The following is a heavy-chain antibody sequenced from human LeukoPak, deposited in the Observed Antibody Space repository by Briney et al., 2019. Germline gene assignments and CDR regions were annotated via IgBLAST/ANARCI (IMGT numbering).Heavy chain of an antibody. CDR1: GFTVSSNY. D-gene: IGHD4-11*01. V-gene: IGHV3-7*01. Sequence: GGSLRLSCAASGFTVSSNYMSWVRQAPGKGLEWVANIKQDGSEKYYVDSVKGRFTISRDNSKNTLYLQMSSLRAEDTAVYYCAREDDYMAAGWFDPWGQGTLVTVSS. CDR3: AREDDYMAAGWFDP. J-gene: IGHJ5*02. CDR2: IKQDGSEK.